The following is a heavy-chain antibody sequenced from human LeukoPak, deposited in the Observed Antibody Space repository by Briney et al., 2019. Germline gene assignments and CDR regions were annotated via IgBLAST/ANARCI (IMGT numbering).Heavy chain of an antibody. V-gene: IGHV1-8*01. CDR2: MNPNSGNT. Sequence: SVKVSCKASGYTFTSYDINWVRQATGQGLEWMGWMNPNSGNTGYAQKFQGRVTMTRNTSISTAYMELSSLRSEDTAVYYCARAAKWPRRFDYWGQGTLVTVSS. CDR3: ARAAKWPRRFDY. J-gene: IGHJ4*02. CDR1: GYTFTSYD. D-gene: IGHD5-12*01.